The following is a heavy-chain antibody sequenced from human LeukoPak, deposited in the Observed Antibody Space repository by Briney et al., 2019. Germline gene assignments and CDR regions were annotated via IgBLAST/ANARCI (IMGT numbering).Heavy chain of an antibody. V-gene: IGHV3-21*01. CDR1: GFTFSSYS. J-gene: IGHJ6*02. D-gene: IGHD6-13*01. CDR2: ISSSSSYI. CDR3: ARDFTPSAAADLHYYYGMDV. Sequence: GGSLRLSCAASGFTFSSYSMNWVRQAPGKGLEWVSSISSSSSYIYYADSVKGRFTISRDNAKNSLYLQMNSLRAEDTAVYYCARDFTPSAAADLHYYYGMDVWGQGTTVTVSS.